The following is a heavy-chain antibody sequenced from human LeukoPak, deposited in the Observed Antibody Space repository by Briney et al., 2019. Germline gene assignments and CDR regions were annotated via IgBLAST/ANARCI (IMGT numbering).Heavy chain of an antibody. CDR2: IWYDGSNK. CDR1: GFTFSSYG. J-gene: IGHJ4*02. V-gene: IGHV3-33*06. Sequence: PGGSLRLSCAASGFTFSSYGMHWVRQAPGKGLEWVAAIWYDGSNKYYADSVKGRFTISRDNSKNTLYLQMNSLRAEDTAVYYCAKDSKESGFDYWGQGTLVTVSS. D-gene: IGHD3-10*01. CDR3: AKDSKESGFDY.